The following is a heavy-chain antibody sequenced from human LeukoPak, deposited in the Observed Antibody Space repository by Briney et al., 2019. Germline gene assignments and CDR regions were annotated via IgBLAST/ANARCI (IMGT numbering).Heavy chain of an antibody. CDR1: GFTFSSYW. D-gene: IGHD1-26*01. Sequence: GGSLRLSCAASGFTFSSYWMSWVRQAPGKGLEWVANIKQDGSEKYYVDSVKGRFTISRDNAKNSLYLQMNSLRAEDTAVYYCARDSGSCRGCAFDIWGQGTVVTVSS. CDR2: IKQDGSEK. V-gene: IGHV3-7*01. J-gene: IGHJ3*02. CDR3: ARDSGSCRGCAFDI.